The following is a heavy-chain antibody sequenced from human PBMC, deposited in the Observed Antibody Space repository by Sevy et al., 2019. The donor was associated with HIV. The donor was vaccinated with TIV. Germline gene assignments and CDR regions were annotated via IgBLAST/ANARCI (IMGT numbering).Heavy chain of an antibody. D-gene: IGHD2-15*01. Sequence: GGSLRLSCAASGFTFSSYAMHWVRQAPGKGLEWVAVISYDGSNKYYADSVKGRFTISRDNSKNTLYLQMNSLRDEDTAVYYCAREGPDDCSGGSCWSYYYYYMDVWGKGTTVTVSS. J-gene: IGHJ6*03. V-gene: IGHV3-30-3*01. CDR2: ISYDGSNK. CDR3: AREGPDDCSGGSCWSYYYYYMDV. CDR1: GFTFSSYA.